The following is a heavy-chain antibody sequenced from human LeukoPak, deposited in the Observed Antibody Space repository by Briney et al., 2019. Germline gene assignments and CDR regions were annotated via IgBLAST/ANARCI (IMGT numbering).Heavy chain of an antibody. Sequence: GESLKISCKGSEYGFATYWIGWVRQMPGQGLEWMGIIFPGDSDTRYSPSFQGQVTISADKSISTAYLQWSSLKASDTAIYYCASEYCSGGNCYFDYWGQGTLVTVSS. CDR3: ASEYCSGGNCYFDY. D-gene: IGHD2-15*01. J-gene: IGHJ4*02. CDR1: EYGFATYW. V-gene: IGHV5-51*01. CDR2: IFPGDSDT.